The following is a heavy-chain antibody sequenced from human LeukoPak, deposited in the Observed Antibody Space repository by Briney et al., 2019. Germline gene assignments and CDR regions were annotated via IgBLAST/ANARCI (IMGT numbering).Heavy chain of an antibody. J-gene: IGHJ4*02. Sequence: SVKVSCKASGGTFSSYAIGWVRQAPGQGLEWMGGIIPIFGTANYAQKFQGRVTITADESTSTAYMELSSLRSEDTAVYYCARAGRYDVLFDYWGQGTLVTVSS. D-gene: IGHD1-1*01. V-gene: IGHV1-69*13. CDR2: IIPIFGTA. CDR3: ARAGRYDVLFDY. CDR1: GGTFSSYA.